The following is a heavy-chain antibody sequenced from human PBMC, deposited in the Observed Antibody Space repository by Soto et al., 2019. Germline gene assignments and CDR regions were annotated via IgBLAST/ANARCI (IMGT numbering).Heavy chain of an antibody. V-gene: IGHV3-30-3*01. D-gene: IGHD6-19*01. CDR2: ISYDGSNK. CDR1: GFTFSSYA. J-gene: IGHJ4*02. Sequence: QVQLVESGGGVVQPGRSLRLSCAASGFTFSSYAMHWVRQAPGKGLEWVAVISYDGSNKYYADSVKGRFTISRDNSKNTLYLQMNSLRAEDTAVYYWARREQWPDGTNDYWGQGTLVTVSS. CDR3: ARREQWPDGTNDY.